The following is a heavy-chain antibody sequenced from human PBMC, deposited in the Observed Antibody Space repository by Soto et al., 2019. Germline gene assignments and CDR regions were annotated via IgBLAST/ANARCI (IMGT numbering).Heavy chain of an antibody. CDR3: ARDRGYSGYDEYYFDY. V-gene: IGHV3-48*02. CDR1: GFTFSSYS. CDR2: ISSSSSTI. D-gene: IGHD5-12*01. J-gene: IGHJ4*02. Sequence: GGSLRLSCAASGFTFSSYSMNLVRQAPGKGLEWVSYISSSSSTIYYADSVKGRFTISRDNAKNSLYLQMNSLRDEDTAVYYCARDRGYSGYDEYYFDYWGQGTLVTVSS.